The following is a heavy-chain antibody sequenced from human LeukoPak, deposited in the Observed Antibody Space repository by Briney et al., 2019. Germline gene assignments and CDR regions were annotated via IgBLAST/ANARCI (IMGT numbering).Heavy chain of an antibody. V-gene: IGHV3-30*02. J-gene: IGHJ4*02. Sequence: GGSLRLSCAASGFTFSTYGMHWVRQAPGKGLEWVAFIRHDGSKQFYTDSVKARFTISRDNSKNTMYLQMSGLRAEDTAMYYCAKDIPYEYNSGSNPDHWGQGTQVTVSS. CDR3: AKDIPYEYNSGSNPDH. D-gene: IGHD3-10*01. CDR2: IRHDGSKQ. CDR1: GFTFSTYG.